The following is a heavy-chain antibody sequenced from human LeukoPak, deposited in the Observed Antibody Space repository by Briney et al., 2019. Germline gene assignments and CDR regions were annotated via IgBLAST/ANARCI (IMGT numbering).Heavy chain of an antibody. CDR1: GFTFSSYE. V-gene: IGHV3-48*03. J-gene: IGHJ4*02. D-gene: IGHD1-26*01. CDR2: ISSSGSNI. Sequence: GGSLRLSCAASGFTFSSYEMNWVRKAPGKGLEWVSYISSSGSNIYYADSVKGRFTISRDNANNSLYRQMNSLRAEDTAVYYCALTLVGAQPLDYWGQGTLVTVSS. CDR3: ALTLVGAQPLDY.